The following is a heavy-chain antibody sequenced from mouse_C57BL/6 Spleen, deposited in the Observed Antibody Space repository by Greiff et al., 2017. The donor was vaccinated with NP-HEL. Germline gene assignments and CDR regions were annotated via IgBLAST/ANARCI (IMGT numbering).Heavy chain of an antibody. J-gene: IGHJ4*01. CDR3: ARDAYGSVKNYAMDY. V-gene: IGHV1-82*01. D-gene: IGHD1-1*01. CDR2: IYPGDGDT. CDR1: GYAFSSSW. Sequence: QVQLQQSGPELVKPGASVKISCKASGYAFSSSWMNWVKQRPGKGLEWIGRIYPGDGDTNYNGKFKGKATLTADKSSSTAYMQLSSLTSEDSAVYFCARDAYGSVKNYAMDYWGQGTSVTVSS.